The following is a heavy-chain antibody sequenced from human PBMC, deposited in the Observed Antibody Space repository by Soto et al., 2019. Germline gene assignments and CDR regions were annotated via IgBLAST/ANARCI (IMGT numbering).Heavy chain of an antibody. Sequence: GGSLRLSCAASGFTCSGYSMNWVRQAPGKGLEGVSSVSSSSRYIYYADSVKGRFTISRDNAKNSLYLQMNSLRAEDTAVYYCARVGYYDFWSGYPNTYYFDYWGQGTLVTVSS. J-gene: IGHJ4*02. CDR3: ARVGYYDFWSGYPNTYYFDY. CDR2: VSSSSRYI. D-gene: IGHD3-3*01. CDR1: GFTCSGYS. V-gene: IGHV3-21*01.